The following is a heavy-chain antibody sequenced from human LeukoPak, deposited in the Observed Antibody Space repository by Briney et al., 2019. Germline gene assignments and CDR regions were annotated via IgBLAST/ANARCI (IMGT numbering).Heavy chain of an antibody. D-gene: IGHD3-3*01. V-gene: IGHV1-8*01. J-gene: IGHJ6*02. CDR2: MNPNSGST. CDR1: GYTFTSYD. Sequence: GASVKVSCKASGYTFTSYDINWVRQATGQGLEWMGWMNPNSGSTGYAQKFQGRVTMTRNTSISTAYMELSSLRSEDTAVYYCARQPSPHYDFWSGSWDYYYGMDVWGQGTTVTVSS. CDR3: ARQPSPHYDFWSGSWDYYYGMDV.